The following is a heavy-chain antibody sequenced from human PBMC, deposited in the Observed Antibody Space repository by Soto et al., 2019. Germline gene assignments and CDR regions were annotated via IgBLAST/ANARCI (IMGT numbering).Heavy chain of an antibody. CDR3: AKVPYYYDSSGYYAY. CDR2: ISGSGGST. V-gene: IGHV3-23*01. J-gene: IGHJ4*02. D-gene: IGHD3-22*01. CDR1: GLTFSSYA. Sequence: EVQLLESGGGLVQPGGSLRLSCAASGLTFSSYAMSWVRQSPGKGLEWVSAISGSGGSTYYADSVKGRFTISGDNSKNTLFLQMNSLRAEDTAVYYCAKVPYYYDSSGYYAYWGQGTLVTVSS.